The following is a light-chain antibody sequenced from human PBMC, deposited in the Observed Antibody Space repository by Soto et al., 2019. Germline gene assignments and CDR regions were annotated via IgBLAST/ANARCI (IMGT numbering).Light chain of an antibody. V-gene: IGKV1D-16*02. J-gene: IGKJ1*01. CDR2: ATS. CDR3: QQYNSYSWP. Sequence: IQITHSLAAVSASVGDRVTMTCRARQGVSGWLAWYQQKPGKVTKLMIYATSSLHSGVTSRFSGSRSGTESPLTISRLQHDDFATYCCQQYNSYSWPFGQGTKV. CDR1: QGVSGW.